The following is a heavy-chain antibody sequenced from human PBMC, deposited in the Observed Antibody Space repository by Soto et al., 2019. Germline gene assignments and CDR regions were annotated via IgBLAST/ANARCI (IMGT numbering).Heavy chain of an antibody. J-gene: IGHJ4*02. CDR1: GGSISSGGYY. V-gene: IGHV4-31*03. Sequence: SETLSLTCTVSGGSISSGGYYWSWIRQHPGKGLEWIGYIYYSGSTYYNPSLKSRVTISVDTSKNQFSLKLSSVTAADTAVYYCANGRCGTNCYTPDSWGQGNLVTVSS. CDR3: ANGRCGTNCYTPDS. D-gene: IGHD2-21*01. CDR2: IYYSGST.